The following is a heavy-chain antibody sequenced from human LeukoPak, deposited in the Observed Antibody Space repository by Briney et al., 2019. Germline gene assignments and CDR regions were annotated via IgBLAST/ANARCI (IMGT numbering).Heavy chain of an antibody. CDR1: GFFFNSYW. V-gene: IGHV3-7*03. D-gene: IGHD6-19*01. CDR3: ARGGSGWYFIDY. CDR2: ENQDGSEI. Sequence: PGGSLRLSCVTSGFFFNSYWMSWVRQAPGKGLEWVANENQDGSEIYYVDSVKGRFIMSRDNTKNSFYLQMSSLRVEDTAVYYCARGGSGWYFIDYWGQGALVTVSS. J-gene: IGHJ4*02.